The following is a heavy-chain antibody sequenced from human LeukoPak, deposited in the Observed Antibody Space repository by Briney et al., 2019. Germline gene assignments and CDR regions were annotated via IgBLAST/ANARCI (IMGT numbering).Heavy chain of an antibody. CDR2: IYYSGST. J-gene: IGHJ3*02. CDR3: ARDLPNYYDSSGYYHGAFDI. V-gene: IGHV4-59*01. D-gene: IGHD3-22*01. CDR1: GGSISSYY. Sequence: PSETLSLTCTVSGGSISSYYWSWIRQPPGKGLEWIGYIYYSGSTNYNPSLKSRVTISVDTSKNQFSLKLSSVTAADTAVYYCARDLPNYYDSSGYYHGAFDIWGQGTMVTVSS.